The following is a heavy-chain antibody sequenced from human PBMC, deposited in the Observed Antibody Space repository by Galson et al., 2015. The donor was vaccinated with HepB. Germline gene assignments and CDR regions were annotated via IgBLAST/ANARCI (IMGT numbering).Heavy chain of an antibody. J-gene: IGHJ1*01. V-gene: IGHV3-48*04. CDR2: ISSSSSTI. D-gene: IGHD6-13*01. CDR3: ARVSASIAAAGRFQH. CDR1: GFTFSSYS. Sequence: SLRLSCAASGFTFSSYSMNWVRQAPGKGLEWVSYISSSSSTIYYADSVKGRFTISRDNAKNTLYLQMNSLRAEDTAVYYCARVSASIAAAGRFQHWGQGTLVTVSS.